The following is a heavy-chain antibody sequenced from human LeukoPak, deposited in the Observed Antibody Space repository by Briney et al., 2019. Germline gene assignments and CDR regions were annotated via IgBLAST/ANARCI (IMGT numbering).Heavy chain of an antibody. V-gene: IGHV4-39*01. D-gene: IGHD3-22*01. J-gene: IGHJ6*03. CDR1: GGSISSSSYY. CDR3: ARQIYYDSSGYYYPFYYYYMDV. Sequence: PSETLSLTCTVSGGSISSSSYYWGWIRQPPGKGLEWIGEINHSGSTNYNPSLKSRVTISVDTSKNQFSLKLSSVTAADTAVYYCARQIYYDSSGYYYPFYYYYMDVWGKGTTVTISS. CDR2: INHSGST.